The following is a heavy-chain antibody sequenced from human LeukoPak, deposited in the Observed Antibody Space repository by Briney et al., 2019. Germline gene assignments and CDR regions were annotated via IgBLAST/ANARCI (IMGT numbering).Heavy chain of an antibody. CDR3: ARGGPYYDFWSGYYTRYYFDY. V-gene: IGHV5-51*01. D-gene: IGHD3-3*01. J-gene: IGHJ4*02. CDR2: IYPGDSDT. CDR1: GSSFTSYW. Sequence: GESLKISCQGSGSSFTSYWIGWVRQLPGKGLEWMGIIYPGDSDTRYSPSFQGQVTISADKSISTAYLQWSSLKASDTAMYYCARGGPYYDFWSGYYTRYYFDYWGQGTLVTVSS.